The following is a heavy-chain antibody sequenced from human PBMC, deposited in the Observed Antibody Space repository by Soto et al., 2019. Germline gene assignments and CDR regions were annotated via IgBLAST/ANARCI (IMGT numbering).Heavy chain of an antibody. D-gene: IGHD7-27*01. V-gene: IGHV3-15*01. CDR3: TTDLGTRDDWGAFDI. CDR2: IKSKTDGGTT. J-gene: IGHJ3*02. Sequence: GGSLRLSCAASGFTFSNAWMSWVRQAPGKGLEWVGRIKSKTDGGTTDYAAPVKGRFTISRDDSKNTLYLQMNSLKTEDTAVYYCTTDLGTRDDWGAFDIWGQGTMVTVSS. CDR1: GFTFSNAW.